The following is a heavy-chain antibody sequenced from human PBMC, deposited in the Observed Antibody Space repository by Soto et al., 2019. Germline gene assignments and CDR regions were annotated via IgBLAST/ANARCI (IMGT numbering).Heavy chain of an antibody. D-gene: IGHD3-3*01. CDR2: IYYSGST. CDR1: GGSSSSYY. J-gene: IGHJ4*02. Sequence: SETLSLTCTVSGGSSSSYYWSWIRQPPGKGLEWVGYIYYSGSTNYNPSLKSRVTISVDTSKNQFSLKLSSVTAADTAVYYCASRGYNFWSGYYVWGQGTLVTVSS. V-gene: IGHV4-59*01. CDR3: ASRGYNFWSGYYV.